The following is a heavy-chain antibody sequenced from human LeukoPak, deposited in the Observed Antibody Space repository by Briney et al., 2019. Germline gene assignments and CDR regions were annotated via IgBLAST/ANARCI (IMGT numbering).Heavy chain of an antibody. CDR2: ITTYNGNT. Sequence: ASVKVSCKASGYTFTGYGISWVRQAPGQGLEWMGWITTYNGNTNFARKVQGRVTMTTDTSTSTAYMELRSLRSDDTAVYYCARCILATCRYLPSFDFWGQGTLVTVSS. V-gene: IGHV1-18*01. CDR1: GYTFTGYG. CDR3: ARCILATCRYLPSFDF. J-gene: IGHJ4*02. D-gene: IGHD1-1*01.